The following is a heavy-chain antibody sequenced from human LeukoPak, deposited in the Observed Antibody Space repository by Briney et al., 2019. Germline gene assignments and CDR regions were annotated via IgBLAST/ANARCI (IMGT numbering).Heavy chain of an antibody. Sequence: PSETLSLTCTVSGGSISNYYWSWIRQPPGKGLEWIGYIYHSGSTNYNPSLKSRVTISADASKNQFSLKLSSVTAADTAVYYCARMWTGDYFDYWGQGTLVAVSS. CDR3: ARMWTGDYFDY. J-gene: IGHJ4*02. CDR2: IYHSGST. D-gene: IGHD1-26*01. V-gene: IGHV4-59*01. CDR1: GGSISNYY.